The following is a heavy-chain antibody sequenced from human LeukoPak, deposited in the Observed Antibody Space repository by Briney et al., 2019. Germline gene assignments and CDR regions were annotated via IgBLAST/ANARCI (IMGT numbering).Heavy chain of an antibody. Sequence: SVKVSCKASGYTFTSYGISWVRQAPGQGLEWMGGIIPIFGTANYAQKFQGRVTITADESTSTAYMELSSLRSEDTAVYYCAGQASMTTHFDYWGQGTLVTVSS. CDR2: IIPIFGTA. CDR1: GYTFTSYG. J-gene: IGHJ4*02. D-gene: IGHD1-14*01. V-gene: IGHV1-69*13. CDR3: AGQASMTTHFDY.